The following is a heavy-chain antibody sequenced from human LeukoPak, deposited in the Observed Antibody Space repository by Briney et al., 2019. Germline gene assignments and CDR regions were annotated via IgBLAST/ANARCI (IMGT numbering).Heavy chain of an antibody. Sequence: GGPLRLSCAASGFTFSSYSMNWVRQAPGKGLEWVSSISSIGSYIYYADSVKGRFTISRDNAKNSLYLQMNSLRTEDTAVYYCARGPTVIDYWGQGTLVTVSS. D-gene: IGHD4-11*01. CDR2: ISSIGSYI. CDR1: GFTFSSYS. J-gene: IGHJ4*02. CDR3: ARGPTVIDY. V-gene: IGHV3-21*01.